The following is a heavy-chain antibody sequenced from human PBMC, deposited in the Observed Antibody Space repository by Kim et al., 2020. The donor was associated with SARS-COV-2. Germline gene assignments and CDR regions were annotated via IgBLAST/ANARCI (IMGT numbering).Heavy chain of an antibody. CDR1: AYSFSNQW. D-gene: IGHD2-8*02. CDR3: ARPRLVDGDSGNRVDP. J-gene: IGHJ5*02. CDR2: IYPGDSDT. V-gene: IGHV5-51*01. Sequence: GESLKISCKASAYSFSNQWIGWVRQMPGKGLEWMGIIYPGDSDTRYSPSFQGQVTISADKSISTVYLQWSSLKASDTAIYYCARPRLVDGDSGNRVDPWGQGTLVTVSS.